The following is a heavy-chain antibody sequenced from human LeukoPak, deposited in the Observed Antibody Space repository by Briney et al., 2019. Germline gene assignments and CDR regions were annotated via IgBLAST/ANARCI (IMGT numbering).Heavy chain of an antibody. CDR3: ARERLACSGGSCHSTFDY. V-gene: IGHV3-33*01. CDR1: GFTFSSYG. D-gene: IGHD2-15*01. Sequence: PGGSLRLSCAASGFTFSSYGMHWVRQAPGKGLEWVAVIWYDGSNKYYADSVKGRFTISRGNSKNTLYLQMNSLRAEDTAVYYCARERLACSGGSCHSTFDYWGQGTLVTVSS. J-gene: IGHJ4*02. CDR2: IWYDGSNK.